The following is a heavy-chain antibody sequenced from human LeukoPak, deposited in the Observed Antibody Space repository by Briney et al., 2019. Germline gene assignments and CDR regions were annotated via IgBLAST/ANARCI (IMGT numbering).Heavy chain of an antibody. J-gene: IGHJ2*01. Sequence: KPSETLSLTCAVYGGSFSGYYWSWIRQPPGKGLEWIGEINHSGSTNYNPSLKSRVTISVDTSKNQFSLKLSSVTAADTAVYYCARDDPIVGAYSYFDLWGRGTLVTVSS. CDR2: INHSGST. D-gene: IGHD1-26*01. CDR3: ARDDPIVGAYSYFDL. V-gene: IGHV4-34*01. CDR1: GGSFSGYY.